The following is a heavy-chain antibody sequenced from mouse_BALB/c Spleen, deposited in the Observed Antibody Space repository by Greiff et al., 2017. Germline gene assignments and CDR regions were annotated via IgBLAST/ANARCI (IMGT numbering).Heavy chain of an antibody. CDR3: ARGGGYAMDY. J-gene: IGHJ4*01. V-gene: IGHV5-17*02. CDR2: ISSGSSTI. D-gene: IGHD1-1*02. Sequence: EVKLVESGGGLVQPGGSRKLSCAASGFTFSSFGMHWVRQAPEKGLEWVAYISSGSSTIYYADTVKGRFTISRDNPKNTLFLQMTSLRSEDTAMYYCARGGGYAMDYWGQGTSVTVSS. CDR1: GFTFSSFG.